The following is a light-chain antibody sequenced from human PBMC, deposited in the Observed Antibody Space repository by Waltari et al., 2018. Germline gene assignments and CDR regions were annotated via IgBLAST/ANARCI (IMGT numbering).Light chain of an antibody. J-gene: IGLJ2*01. V-gene: IGLV3-19*01. CDR3: NSRDSSGNHVV. Sequence: SSELTQDPAVSVALGQTVRITCQGDSLRSYYASWYQQKPGQAPVLVIYGKNNRPSGIPDRFSGSSSGNTGSLTITGAQAEDEADYDCNSRDSSGNHVVFGGGTKLTVL. CDR1: SLRSYY. CDR2: GKN.